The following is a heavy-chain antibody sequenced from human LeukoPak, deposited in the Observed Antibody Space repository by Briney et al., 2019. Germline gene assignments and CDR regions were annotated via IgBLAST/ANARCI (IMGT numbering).Heavy chain of an antibody. CDR1: GGFINSYY. CDR2: VYTSGIT. CDR3: ARHNGFDRGYYYYMDV. Sequence: SETLSLTCTVSGGFINSYYWSWIRQPAGKGLEWIGRVYTSGITNYNPSLKSRITMSVDTSKNQFSLKLTSVTAADTAVYYCARHNGFDRGYYYYMDVWGQGTTVTVSS. J-gene: IGHJ6*03. V-gene: IGHV4-4*07. D-gene: IGHD3-9*01.